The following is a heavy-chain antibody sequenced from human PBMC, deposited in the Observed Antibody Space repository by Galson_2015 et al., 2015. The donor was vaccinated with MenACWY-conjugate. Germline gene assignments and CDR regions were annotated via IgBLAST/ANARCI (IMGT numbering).Heavy chain of an antibody. CDR2: ISTSSTYI. CDR3: ATNTEIVGTAGPSGY. Sequence: SLRLSCAASGFTFSRYGMNWVRQAPGKGLEWVSSISTSSTYIYYSHSVQGRLTISRDNAKNSLYMQMNSLRAEDTAVYYCATNTEIVGTAGPSGYWGQGTLVTVSS. J-gene: IGHJ4*02. CDR1: GFTFSRYG. V-gene: IGHV3-21*01. D-gene: IGHD1-7*01.